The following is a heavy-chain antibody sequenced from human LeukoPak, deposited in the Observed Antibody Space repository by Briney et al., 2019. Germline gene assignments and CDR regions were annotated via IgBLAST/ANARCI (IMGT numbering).Heavy chain of an antibody. Sequence: ASVKVSCKASGYTFTSYYMHWVRQAPGQGLEWMGIINPSGGSTSYAQKFQGRVTMTRDTSTSTAYMELRSLRFDDAAVYYCARELYGRFDYWGQGTLVTVSS. D-gene: IGHD3-3*01. CDR3: ARELYGRFDY. V-gene: IGHV1-46*01. CDR1: GYTFTSYY. J-gene: IGHJ4*02. CDR2: INPSGGST.